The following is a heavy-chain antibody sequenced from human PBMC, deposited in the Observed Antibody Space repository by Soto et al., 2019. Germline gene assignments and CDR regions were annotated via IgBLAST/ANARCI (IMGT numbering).Heavy chain of an antibody. Sequence: SETLSLTCTVSGGSISSYYWSWIRQPPGKGLEWIGYIYYSGSTNYNPSLKSRVTISVDTSKNQFSLKLSSVTAADTAVYYCARDNLYGGTWYNWFDPWGQGTPVTVSS. J-gene: IGHJ5*02. CDR3: ARDNLYGGTWYNWFDP. D-gene: IGHD3-16*01. CDR2: IYYSGST. V-gene: IGHV4-59*01. CDR1: GGSISSYY.